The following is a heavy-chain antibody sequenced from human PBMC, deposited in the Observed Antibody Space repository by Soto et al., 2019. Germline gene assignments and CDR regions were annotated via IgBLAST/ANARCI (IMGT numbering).Heavy chain of an antibody. CDR3: AKSHHWWSLRSDY. CDR1: EFTFVYLA. J-gene: IGHJ4*02. D-gene: IGHD3-16*01. V-gene: IGHV3-23*01. Sequence: EVQLLESGGGLVQPGGSLGLPGTASEFTFVYLAWTWFPQTPGKGLEWVSTITGSGDRTFYSDSVEGRFTISRDNSNNSLYLQMNSLRVEDTALYYCAKSHHWWSLRSDYFGLGTLVTVSS. CDR2: ITGSGDRT.